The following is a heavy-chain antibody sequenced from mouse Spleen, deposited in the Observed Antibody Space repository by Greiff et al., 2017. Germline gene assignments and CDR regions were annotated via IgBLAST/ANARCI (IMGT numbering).Heavy chain of an antibody. V-gene: IGHV5-9-3*01. D-gene: IGHD2-3*01. Sequence: EVQVVESGGGLVKLGGSLKLSCAASGFTFSSYAMSWVRQTPEKRLEWVATISSGGGNTYYPDSVKGRFTISRDNAKNTLYLQMSSLKSEDTAMYYCARQDGYYAYFDYWGQGTTLTVSS. CDR3: ARQDGYYAYFDY. CDR1: GFTFSSYA. J-gene: IGHJ2*01. CDR2: ISSGGGNT.